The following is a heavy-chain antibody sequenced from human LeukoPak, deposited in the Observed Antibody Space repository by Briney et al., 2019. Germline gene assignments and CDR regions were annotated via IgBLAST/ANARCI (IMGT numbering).Heavy chain of an antibody. D-gene: IGHD5-18*01. Sequence: GGSLRLSCAASGFTFSSYSMNWVRQAPGKGLEWVSYISSSSSTIYYADSVKGRFTISRDNAKDSLYLQMNSLRAEDTAVYYCARDLFGTAMVGWGQGTLVTVSS. CDR1: GFTFSSYS. CDR2: ISSSSSTI. J-gene: IGHJ4*02. CDR3: ARDLFGTAMVG. V-gene: IGHV3-48*01.